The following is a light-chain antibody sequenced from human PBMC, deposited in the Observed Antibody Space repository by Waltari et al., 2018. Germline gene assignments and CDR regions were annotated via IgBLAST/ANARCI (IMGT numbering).Light chain of an antibody. Sequence: QSALTQPASVSGSPGQSITISCAGTSSDVGGYDSVSCYQQHPGKAPKLMIYDVSNRPSGVSSRFSGSKSGNTASLTISGLQAEDEANYYCSSYTTSITLVFGGGTKLTVL. CDR3: SSYTTSITLV. CDR2: DVS. V-gene: IGLV2-14*03. CDR1: SSDVGGYDS. J-gene: IGLJ2*01.